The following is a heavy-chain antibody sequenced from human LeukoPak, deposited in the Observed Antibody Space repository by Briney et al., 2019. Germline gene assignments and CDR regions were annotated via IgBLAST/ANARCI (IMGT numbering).Heavy chain of an antibody. CDR2: ISGSGAGT. CDR3: AREVYNWSSTWFDP. CDR1: GFTFSNYP. V-gene: IGHV3-23*01. J-gene: IGHJ5*02. Sequence: GGSLRLSCAASGFTFSNYPMSWVRQAPGKGLEWVSAISGSGAGTYYADSVKGRFTISRDNSKNTLYLQMNSLRAEDTAVYYCAREVYNWSSTWFDPWGQGTLVTVSS. D-gene: IGHD1-20*01.